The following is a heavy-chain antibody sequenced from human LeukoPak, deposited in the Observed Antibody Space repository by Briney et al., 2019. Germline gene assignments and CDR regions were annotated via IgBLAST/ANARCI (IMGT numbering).Heavy chain of an antibody. Sequence: GASVKVSCKASGYTFTSYAMNWVRQAPGQGLEWMGWINTNTGNPTCAQGFTGRFVFSLDTSVSTAYLQISSLKAEDTAVYYCAREFVVTAYYYYYMDVWGKGTTVTVSS. V-gene: IGHV7-4-1*02. CDR1: GYTFTSYA. J-gene: IGHJ6*03. CDR3: AREFVVTAYYYYYMDV. CDR2: INTNTGNP. D-gene: IGHD4-23*01.